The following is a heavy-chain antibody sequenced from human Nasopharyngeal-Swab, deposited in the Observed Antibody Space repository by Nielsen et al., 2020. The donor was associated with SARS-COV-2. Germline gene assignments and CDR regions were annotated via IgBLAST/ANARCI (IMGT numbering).Heavy chain of an antibody. J-gene: IGHJ4*02. V-gene: IGHV3-33*01. CDR3: ARDHYSSSSGPSNFDY. Sequence: GRALRLAWAASGFTYSSYGMHWVRQAPGKGLEWVAVIWYDGSNEYYADSVKDRFTISRDNSKNTLYLQMNSLRVEDTAVYYCARDHYSSSSGPSNFDYWGQGTLVTVSS. CDR1: GFTYSSYG. D-gene: IGHD6-6*01. CDR2: IWYDGSNE.